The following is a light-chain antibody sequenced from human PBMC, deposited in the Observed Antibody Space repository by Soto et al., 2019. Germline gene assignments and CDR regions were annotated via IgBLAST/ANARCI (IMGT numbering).Light chain of an antibody. CDR3: QQYDTYWT. CDR2: KSS. CDR1: QTIGSW. J-gene: IGKJ1*01. Sequence: IQMTQSPSTLSASVGDRVTITCRASQTIGSWLAWYQAKPGKAPNLLIYKSSTLGRGVPSRFSGIGSGTEFTLTINNLQPDEFGTYYCQQYDTYWTFGQGTKVEIK. V-gene: IGKV1-5*03.